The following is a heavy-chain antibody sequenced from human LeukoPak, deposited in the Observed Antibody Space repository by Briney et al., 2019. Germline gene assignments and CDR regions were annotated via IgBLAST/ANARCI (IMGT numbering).Heavy chain of an antibody. V-gene: IGHV4-39*07. CDR3: AKVWGAAAAPVAFDI. D-gene: IGHD6-13*01. CDR2: MSDGRST. J-gene: IGHJ3*02. Sequence: SETLSLTCTVSGGFISSTDYYYGWIRQPPGKGLEWIGSMSDGRSTYYNPSLKSRVTISVDRSKNQFSLKLSSVTAADTAVYYCAKVWGAAAAPVAFDIWGQGTMVTVSS. CDR1: GGFISSTDYY.